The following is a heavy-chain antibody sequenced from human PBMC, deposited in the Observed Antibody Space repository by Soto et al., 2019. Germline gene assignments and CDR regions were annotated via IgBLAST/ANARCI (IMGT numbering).Heavy chain of an antibody. CDR2: ITHSGGT. CDR3: ARVFMLRGTSFPEGCSCHMDL. D-gene: IGHD1-1*01. V-gene: IGHV4-34*02. Sequence: QVQLQQWGAGLLKTSEHLSLTSAIYGGSFSGYYWSWIRLPPGKGLVWIGQITHSGGTNYNPSLKGRVAISIDTSKDPFPRRLNSLTAADTAVYYCARVFMLRGTSFPEGCSCHMDLWAKGTAVTVCS. J-gene: IGHJ6*03. CDR1: GGSFSGYY.